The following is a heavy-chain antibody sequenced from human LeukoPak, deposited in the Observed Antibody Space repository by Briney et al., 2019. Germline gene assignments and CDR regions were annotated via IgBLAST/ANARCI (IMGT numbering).Heavy chain of an antibody. Sequence: ASVKVSCKASGYTFTGYYMHWVRQAPGQGLEWMGWINPKSGGTEYAANFPGRVTMTRDTSINTAYMELSRLKSDDTAMYFCATGPTTFDSSGYFARTFDYWGQGILVTVSS. CDR2: INPKSGGT. CDR3: ATGPTTFDSSGYFARTFDY. D-gene: IGHD3-22*01. J-gene: IGHJ4*02. V-gene: IGHV1-2*02. CDR1: GYTFTGYY.